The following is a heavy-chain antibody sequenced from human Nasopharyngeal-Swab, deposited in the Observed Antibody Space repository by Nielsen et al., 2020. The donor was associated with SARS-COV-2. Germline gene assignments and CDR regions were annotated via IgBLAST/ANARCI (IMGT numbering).Heavy chain of an antibody. D-gene: IGHD1-1*01. CDR2: IYYSGST. CDR3: ARGQLWFDF. Sequence: SETLSLTCTVSGGSISSSSYYWGWIRQPPGKGLGWIGYIYYSGSTNYNPSLKSRVTISVDTSKNQFSLKLSSVTAADTAVYYCARGQLWFDFWGQGTLVTVSS. CDR1: GGSISSSSYY. J-gene: IGHJ5*01. V-gene: IGHV4-61*05.